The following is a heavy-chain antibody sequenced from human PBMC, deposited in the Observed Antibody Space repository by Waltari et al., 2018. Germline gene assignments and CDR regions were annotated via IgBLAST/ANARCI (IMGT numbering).Heavy chain of an antibody. CDR3: VSGGWGFYFDY. CDR1: GFSFGSYS. J-gene: IGHJ4*02. CDR2: ISSSTTYI. Sequence: EVQLVESGGGLVKPGGSLRLYCGASGFSFGSYSMNWVRQAPGKGLEWVSSISSSTTYIHYADSVKGRFTISRDNAKNSLYLQMNSLRVEDTAVYYCVSGGWGFYFDYWGQGTVVTVSS. V-gene: IGHV3-21*01. D-gene: IGHD7-27*01.